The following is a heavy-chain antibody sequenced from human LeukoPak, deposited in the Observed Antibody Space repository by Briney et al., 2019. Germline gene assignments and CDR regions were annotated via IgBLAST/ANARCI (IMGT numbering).Heavy chain of an antibody. CDR2: ISYDGSNK. CDR3: ATIPSSAAAAPAQNY. Sequence: GRSLRLSCAASGFTFSSYAMHWVRQAPGKGLEWVAVISYDGSNKYYADSVKGRFTISRDNSKNTLYLQMNSLRAEDTAVYYCATIPSSAAAAPAQNYWGQGTLVTVSS. D-gene: IGHD6-13*01. CDR1: GFTFSSYA. V-gene: IGHV3-30-3*01. J-gene: IGHJ4*02.